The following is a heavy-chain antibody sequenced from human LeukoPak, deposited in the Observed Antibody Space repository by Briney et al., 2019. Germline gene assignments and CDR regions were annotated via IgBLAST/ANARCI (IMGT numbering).Heavy chain of an antibody. CDR1: GYSFPSYW. J-gene: IGHJ5*02. CDR2: IYPGDSDT. Sequence: GESLKISCKGYGYSFPSYWIGWVRQIPGKGLEWMGIIYPGDSDTRYSPSFQGQVTISADKSISTAYLQWNSLKASDTAMYYCARQEYCSGGSCYTWFDPWGQGTLVTVSS. D-gene: IGHD2-15*01. CDR3: ARQEYCSGGSCYTWFDP. V-gene: IGHV5-51*01.